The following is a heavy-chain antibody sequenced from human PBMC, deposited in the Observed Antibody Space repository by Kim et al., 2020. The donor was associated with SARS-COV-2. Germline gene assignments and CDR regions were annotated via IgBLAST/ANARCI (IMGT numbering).Heavy chain of an antibody. J-gene: IGHJ3*02. V-gene: IGHV4-39*01. D-gene: IGHD3-3*01. CDR3: ARHRSNTIFGVVILDAFDI. Sequence: SRVTISVDTSKNQLSLRLSSVTAADTAVYYCARHRSNTIFGVVILDAFDIWGQGTMVTVSS.